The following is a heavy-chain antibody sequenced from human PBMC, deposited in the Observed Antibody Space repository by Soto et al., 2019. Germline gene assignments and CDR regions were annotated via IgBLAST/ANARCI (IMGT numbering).Heavy chain of an antibody. D-gene: IGHD3-3*01. CDR1: GFTFSSYA. Sequence: GGSLRLSCAASGFTFSSYAMSWVRPAPGKGLEWVSAISVSGGSTYYADSVKGRFTISRDNSKNTLYLQMNSLRAEDTAVYYCAKDRSSNYDFWSGYSDYYYYGMDVWGQGTTVTVSS. CDR2: ISVSGGST. V-gene: IGHV3-23*01. J-gene: IGHJ6*02. CDR3: AKDRSSNYDFWSGYSDYYYYGMDV.